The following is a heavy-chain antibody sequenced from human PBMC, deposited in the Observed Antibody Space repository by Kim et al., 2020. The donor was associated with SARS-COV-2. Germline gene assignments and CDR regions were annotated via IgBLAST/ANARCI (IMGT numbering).Heavy chain of an antibody. J-gene: IGHJ6*02. CDR3: VNDLCGGDCYSQRGGMDV. D-gene: IGHD2-21*01. Sequence: GRFTISRDNSKNTLYLQMSSLRAEDTAVYYCVNDLCGGDCYSQRGGMDVWGQGTTVTVSS. V-gene: IGHV3-64D*06.